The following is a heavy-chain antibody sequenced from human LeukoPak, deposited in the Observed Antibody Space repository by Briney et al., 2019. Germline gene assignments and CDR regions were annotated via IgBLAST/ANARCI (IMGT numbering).Heavy chain of an antibody. J-gene: IGHJ6*03. CDR1: GGSISSYY. D-gene: IGHD3-10*01. Sequence: PSETLSLTCTVSGGSISSYYWSWIRQPAGKGLEWIGRIYTSGSTNYNPSLKSRVTMSVDTSKNHFSLKLSSVTAADTAVYYRARELLWFGEVSIGYYYYMDVWGKGTTVTISS. V-gene: IGHV4-4*07. CDR3: ARELLWFGEVSIGYYYYMDV. CDR2: IYTSGST.